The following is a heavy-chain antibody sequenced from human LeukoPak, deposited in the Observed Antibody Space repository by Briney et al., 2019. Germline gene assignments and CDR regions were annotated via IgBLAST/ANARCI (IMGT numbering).Heavy chain of an antibody. Sequence: SGTLSLTCTVSGGSISSSSYYWGWIRQPPGKGLEWIGSIYYSGSTYYNPSLKSRVTISVDTSKNQFSLKLSSVTAADTAVYYCESNHQLLFNYSGQGTLVTVSS. CDR1: GGSISSSSYY. V-gene: IGHV4-39*07. D-gene: IGHD2-2*01. CDR2: IYYSGST. J-gene: IGHJ4*02. CDR3: ESNHQLLFNY.